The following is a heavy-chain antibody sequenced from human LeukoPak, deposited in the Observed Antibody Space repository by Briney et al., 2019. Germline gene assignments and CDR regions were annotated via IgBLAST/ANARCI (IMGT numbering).Heavy chain of an antibody. CDR2: ISGDGGRT. CDR3: AKDVSDWSQGYFDS. D-gene: IGHD3-9*01. J-gene: IGHJ4*02. V-gene: IGHV3-23*01. Sequence: ETLSLTCAVYGGSFSGYYWSWIRQPPGKGLEWVSSISGDGGRTYYADSVKGRFTISRDNSKNTLYLQMNSLRAEDTAVYYCAKDVSDWSQGYFDSWGQGTLVTVSS. CDR1: GGSFSGYY.